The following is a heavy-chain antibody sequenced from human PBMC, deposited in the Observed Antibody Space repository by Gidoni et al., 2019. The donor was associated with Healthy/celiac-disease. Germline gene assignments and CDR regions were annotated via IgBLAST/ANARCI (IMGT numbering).Heavy chain of an antibody. J-gene: IGHJ6*03. D-gene: IGHD3-9*01. V-gene: IGHV4-39*02. CDR3: AREYFDWLNYYYMDV. CDR1: STCGSS. Sequence: STCGSSSCWIRQPPGKGLEWIGSIYYSGSTYYNPSLKSRVTISVDTSKNQFSLKLSSVTAADTAVYYCAREYFDWLNYYYMDVWGKGTTVTVSS. CDR2: IYYSGST.